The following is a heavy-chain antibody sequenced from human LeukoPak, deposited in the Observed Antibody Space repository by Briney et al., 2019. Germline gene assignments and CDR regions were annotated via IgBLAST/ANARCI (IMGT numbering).Heavy chain of an antibody. CDR2: IYTSGST. CDR3: ARDQEAYCSSTSCYEYYYYMDV. D-gene: IGHD2-2*01. Sequence: PSETLSLTCTVSGGSVSSGSYYRSWIRQPAGKGLEWIGRIYTSGSTNYNPSLKSRVTISVDTSKNQFSLKLSSVTAADTAVYYCARDQEAYCSSTSCYEYYYYMDVWGKGTTVTISS. CDR1: GGSVSSGSYY. V-gene: IGHV4-61*02. J-gene: IGHJ6*03.